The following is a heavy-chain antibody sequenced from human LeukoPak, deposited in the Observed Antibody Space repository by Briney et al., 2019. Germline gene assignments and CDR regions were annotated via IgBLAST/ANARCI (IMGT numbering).Heavy chain of an antibody. CDR3: AGEVRARDGYNYGGSDY. D-gene: IGHD5-24*01. CDR1: GGSISSGSYY. Sequence: KPSETLSLTCTVSGGSISSGSYYWTWIRQPAGKGREWIGRISATGSTNYNPSLKSRVTISIDTSKNQFSLKLSSVTAADTAVYYCAGEVRARDGYNYGGSDYWGQGTLVTVSS. J-gene: IGHJ4*02. V-gene: IGHV4-61*02. CDR2: ISATGST.